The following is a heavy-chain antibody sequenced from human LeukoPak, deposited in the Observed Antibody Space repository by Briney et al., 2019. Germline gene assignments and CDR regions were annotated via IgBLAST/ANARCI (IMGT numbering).Heavy chain of an antibody. V-gene: IGHV3-21*01. J-gene: IGHJ4*02. CDR1: GFTFSSYS. CDR2: ISSSSSYI. D-gene: IGHD4-23*01. Sequence: PGGSLRLFCAASGFTFSSYSMNWVRQAPGKGLERVSSISSSSSYIYYADSVKGRFTISRDNAKNSLYLQMNSLRAEDTAVYYCATLGTTVVTGSDYWGQGTLVTVSS. CDR3: ATLGTTVVTGSDY.